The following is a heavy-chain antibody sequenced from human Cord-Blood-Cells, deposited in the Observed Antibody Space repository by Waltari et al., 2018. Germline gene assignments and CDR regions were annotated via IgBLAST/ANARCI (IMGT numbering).Heavy chain of an antibody. J-gene: IGHJ4*02. CDR2: IKSKTDDGTT. V-gene: IGHV3-15*01. Sequence: EVQLVESGGGLVKPGGSLRLSCAASGFTFSNAWMSWVRQAPGKGLEWVGRIKSKTDDGTTDYAAPVKGRFTISRDDSKNTLYLQMNSLKTEDTAVYYCTTYFSSGSYYFDYWGQGTLVTVSS. CDR3: TTYFSSGSYYFDY. CDR1: GFTFSNAW. D-gene: IGHD1-26*01.